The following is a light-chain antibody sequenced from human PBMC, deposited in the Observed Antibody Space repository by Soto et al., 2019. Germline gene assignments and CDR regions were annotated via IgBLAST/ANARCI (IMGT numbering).Light chain of an antibody. Sequence: QSVLTQPPSVSAAPGQKVTISCSGSSSNIGNNYVSWYQQLPGTAPKLLIYDNNKRPSGIPDRFSGSKSGTSATLGITGLQTGDDVDYYCGTWDSSLSAGVFGGGTKLTVL. CDR3: GTWDSSLSAGV. J-gene: IGLJ2*01. CDR2: DNN. CDR1: SSNIGNNY. V-gene: IGLV1-51*01.